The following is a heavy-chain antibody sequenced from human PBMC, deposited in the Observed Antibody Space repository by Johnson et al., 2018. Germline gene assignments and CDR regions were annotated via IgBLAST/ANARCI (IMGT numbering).Heavy chain of an antibody. D-gene: IGHD2-2*01. CDR2: ISYDGSNK. CDR1: GFTFSSYG. Sequence: VQLVESGGGVVQPGRSLRLSCAASGFTFSSYGMHWVRQAPGKGLEWVAVISYDGSNKYYADSVKGRFTTSRDNSKNTRYLQMNSLRAEDTAVYDWAKGAMNFVYYYYYMDVWGKGTTVTVS. J-gene: IGHJ6*03. V-gene: IGHV3-30*18. CDR3: AKGAMNFVYYYYYMDV.